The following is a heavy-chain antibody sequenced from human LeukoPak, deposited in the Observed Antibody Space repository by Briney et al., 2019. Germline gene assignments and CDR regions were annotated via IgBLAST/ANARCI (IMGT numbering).Heavy chain of an antibody. V-gene: IGHV1-8*01. CDR3: ASRRVGSSSPRSFDY. CDR2: MNPNSGNT. D-gene: IGHD6-13*01. CDR1: GYTFTSYD. J-gene: IGHJ4*02. Sequence: ASVKVSCKASGYTFTSYDINWVRQATGQGLEWMRWMNPNSGNTGYAQKFQGRVTMTRNTSISTAYMELSSLRSEDTAVYYCASRRVGSSSPRSFDYWGQGTLVTVSS.